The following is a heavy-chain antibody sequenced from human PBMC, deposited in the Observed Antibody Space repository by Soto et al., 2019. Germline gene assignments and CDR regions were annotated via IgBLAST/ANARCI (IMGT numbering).Heavy chain of an antibody. CDR3: AKLHSSSWYTFDY. Sequence: ESRGGVVQPGRSLRLSCAASGFTFSSYGMHWVRQAPGKGLEWVAVISYDGSNKYYADSVKGRFTISRDNSKNTLYLQMNSLRAEDTAVYYCAKLHSSSWYTFDYWGQGTLVTVSS. CDR1: GFTFSSYG. J-gene: IGHJ4*02. V-gene: IGHV3-30*18. CDR2: ISYDGSNK. D-gene: IGHD6-13*01.